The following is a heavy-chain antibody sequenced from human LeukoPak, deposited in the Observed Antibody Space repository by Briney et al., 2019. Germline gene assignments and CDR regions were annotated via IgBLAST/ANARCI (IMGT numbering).Heavy chain of an antibody. D-gene: IGHD1-1*01. CDR1: GLTVSSNC. CDR2: IYYSGST. V-gene: IGHV4-59*02. CDR3: ARAGNNWSFDY. J-gene: IGHJ4*02. Sequence: GSLRLSCAASGLTVSSNCMSWIRQPPGKGLELIGYIYYSGSTNYNPSLKSRVTMAVDTSKNQFSLKVSSVTAADTAVYYCARAGNNWSFDYWGQGTLVTVSS.